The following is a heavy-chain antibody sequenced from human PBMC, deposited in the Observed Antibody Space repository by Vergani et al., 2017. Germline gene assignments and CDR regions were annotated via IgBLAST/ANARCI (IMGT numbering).Heavy chain of an antibody. V-gene: IGHV4-61*01. Sequence: QVQLQESGPGLVKPSQTLSLTCTVSGGSISSGSYYWSWIRQPPGKGLEWIGYIYYSGSTNYNPSLKSRVTISVDTSKNQFSLKLSSVTAADTAVYYCARDKLERRDYYYYYGMDVWGQGTTVTVSS. D-gene: IGHD1-1*01. CDR1: GGSISSGSYY. J-gene: IGHJ6*02. CDR3: ARDKLERRDYYYYYGMDV. CDR2: IYYSGST.